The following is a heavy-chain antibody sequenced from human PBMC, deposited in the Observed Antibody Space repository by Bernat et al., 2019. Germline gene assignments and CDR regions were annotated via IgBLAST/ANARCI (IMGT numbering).Heavy chain of an antibody. CDR1: VFTVSSNY. J-gene: IGHJ4*02. CDR3: ARVVRVGSGWYGGYFDY. Sequence: EVQLVESGGGLIQPGGSLRLSCAASVFTVSSNYMSWVRQAPGKGLEWVSVIYSGGSTYYADSVKGRFTISSDNSKNTLYLQMNSLRAEDTAMYYCARVVRVGSGWYGGYFDYWGQGTLVTVSS. V-gene: IGHV3-53*01. D-gene: IGHD6-19*01. CDR2: IYSGGST.